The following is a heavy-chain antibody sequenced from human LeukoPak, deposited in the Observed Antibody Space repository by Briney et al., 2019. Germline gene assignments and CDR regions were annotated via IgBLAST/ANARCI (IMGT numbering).Heavy chain of an antibody. CDR2: INSDGSST. CDR1: GLSFSSYW. D-gene: IGHD3-22*01. Sequence: GRSLRLSCAASGLSFSSYWMHWVRQAPGKGLVWVSRINSDGSSTTYADSVEGRFTISRDNAKNTLYLQMNSLRAEDTAVYYCARGIVVVTGYYFDYWGQGTLVTVSS. CDR3: ARGIVVVTGYYFDY. V-gene: IGHV3-74*01. J-gene: IGHJ4*02.